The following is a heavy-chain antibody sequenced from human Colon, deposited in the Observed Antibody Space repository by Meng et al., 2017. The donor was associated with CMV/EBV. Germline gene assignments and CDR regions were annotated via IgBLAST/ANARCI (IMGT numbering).Heavy chain of an antibody. CDR1: GGSISSPSYD. V-gene: IGHV4-39*02. J-gene: IGHJ4*02. CDR3: TRETGGSSLAY. CDR2: IYYTGGT. Sequence: QVQWQESGPRMVKPSETLSLTCTVSGGSISSPSYDWAWVRQPPGKGLEWIGSIYYTGGTFYSPSLKSRVTISIDTSKNHFSLKLNSVTAADTAMYHCTRETGGSSLAYWGQGILVTVSS. D-gene: IGHD6-13*01.